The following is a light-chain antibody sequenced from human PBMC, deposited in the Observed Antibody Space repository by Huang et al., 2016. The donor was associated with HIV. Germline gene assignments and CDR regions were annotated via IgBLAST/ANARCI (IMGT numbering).Light chain of an antibody. Sequence: EIVLTQSPGTLSLSPGESATLSCRASQSVRSRFLAWYQQRPGQSPRLLLYGASTRATGVPERFSGSGSGTDFTLTISRLEPDDFAVYYCQQYDTSPPITFGPGTKVDI. V-gene: IGKV3-20*01. J-gene: IGKJ3*01. CDR2: GAS. CDR1: QSVRSRF. CDR3: QQYDTSPPIT.